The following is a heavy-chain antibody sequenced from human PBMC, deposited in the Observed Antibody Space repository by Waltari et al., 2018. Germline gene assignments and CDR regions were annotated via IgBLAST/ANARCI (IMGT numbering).Heavy chain of an antibody. CDR2: ISFDGKKI. D-gene: IGHD4-17*01. CDR3: AKDGDYSLTEYDAFDV. V-gene: IGHV3-30*02. J-gene: IGHJ3*01. CDR1: GFIFSRHG. Sequence: VQLLGSGGGVVQPGGSRRLSCAASGFIFSRHGLPWVRQIPGKGLEWVAFISFDGKKIFDADSVRGRFTISRDNSNNIVFLQMNSLRPEDSGVYYCAKDGDYSLTEYDAFDVWGQGTVVTVSP.